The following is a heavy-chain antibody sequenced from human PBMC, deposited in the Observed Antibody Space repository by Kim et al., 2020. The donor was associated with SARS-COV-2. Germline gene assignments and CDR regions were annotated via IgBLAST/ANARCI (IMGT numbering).Heavy chain of an antibody. J-gene: IGHJ6*03. Sequence: ASVKVSCKASGYTFTSYGISWVRQAPGQGLEWMGWISAYNGNTNYAQKLQGRVTMTTDTSTSTAYMELRSLRSDDTAVYYCARAVVVPAVGWFYYYYYMDVRGKGTTVTV. D-gene: IGHD2-2*01. CDR2: ISAYNGNT. CDR1: GYTFTSYG. CDR3: ARAVVVPAVGWFYYYYYMDV. V-gene: IGHV1-18*01.